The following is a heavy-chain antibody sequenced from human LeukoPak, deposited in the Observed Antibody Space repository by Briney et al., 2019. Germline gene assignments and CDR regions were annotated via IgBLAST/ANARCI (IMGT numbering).Heavy chain of an antibody. CDR3: ASARLGSGLEGAFDV. Sequence: KPSETLSLTCTVSGGSISSYHWSWIRQPPGKGLEWIGYIYYSGSTNYNPSLKSRVTISIDASKNQFSLWLSSVTAADTAVYHCASARLGSGLEGAFDVWGQGTMVTVSS. CDR1: GGSISSYH. D-gene: IGHD6-25*01. CDR2: IYYSGST. J-gene: IGHJ3*01. V-gene: IGHV4-59*01.